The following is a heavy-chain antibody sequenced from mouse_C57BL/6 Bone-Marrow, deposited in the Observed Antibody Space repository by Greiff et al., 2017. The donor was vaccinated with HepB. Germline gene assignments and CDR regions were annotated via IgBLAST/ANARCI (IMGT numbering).Heavy chain of an antibody. CDR3: AREFNYYGSSYGY. V-gene: IGHV1-55*01. Sequence: QVQLQHPGAELVKPGASVKMSCKASGYTFTSYWITWVKQRPGQGLEWIGDIYPGSGSTNYNEKFKSKATLTVDTSSSTAYMQLSSLTSEDSAVYYCAREFNYYGSSYGYWGQGTTLTVSS. CDR1: GYTFTSYW. D-gene: IGHD1-1*01. CDR2: IYPGSGST. J-gene: IGHJ2*01.